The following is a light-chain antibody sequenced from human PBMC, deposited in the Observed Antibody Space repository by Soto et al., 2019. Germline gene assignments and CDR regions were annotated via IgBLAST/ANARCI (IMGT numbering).Light chain of an antibody. CDR2: DAS. CDR3: KQYNSYSIT. CDR1: ESISSW. Sequence: DILMTQSPSTLSASVRDRVTITCRASESISSWLAWYQQKPGKAPKLLIYDASSLESGVPSRFSGSGSGTEFTLTICSLQPEDCATYCSKQYNSYSITFGQGTRLE. J-gene: IGKJ5*01. V-gene: IGKV1-5*01.